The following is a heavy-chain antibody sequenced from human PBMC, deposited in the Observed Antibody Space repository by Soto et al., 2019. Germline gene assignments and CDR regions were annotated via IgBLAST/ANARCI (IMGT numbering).Heavy chain of an antibody. V-gene: IGHV3-7*05. CDR1: GFTFSSYW. Sequence: PGGSLRLSCAASGFTFSSYWMSWVRQAPGKGLEWVANIKQDGSEKYYVDSVKGRFTISRDNAKNSLYLQMNSLRAEDTAVYYCARVRALGYDFWSGYYPLSDFDYWGQGTLVTVSS. D-gene: IGHD3-3*01. CDR3: ARVRALGYDFWSGYYPLSDFDY. CDR2: IKQDGSEK. J-gene: IGHJ4*02.